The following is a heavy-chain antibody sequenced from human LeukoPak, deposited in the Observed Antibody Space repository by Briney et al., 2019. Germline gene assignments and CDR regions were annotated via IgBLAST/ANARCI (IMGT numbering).Heavy chain of an antibody. CDR3: AKDTYDNSI. D-gene: IGHD3-22*01. Sequence: QPGGSLRLSCAASGFTFSSYWMHWVRQAPGKGVEWVAAISDRGARTFYVDSVKGRFTISRDNSKNTLYLQMNSLRAEDTAVYYCAKDTYDNSIWGQGTLVTVSS. V-gene: IGHV3-23*01. CDR2: ISDRGART. CDR1: GFTFSSYW. J-gene: IGHJ4*02.